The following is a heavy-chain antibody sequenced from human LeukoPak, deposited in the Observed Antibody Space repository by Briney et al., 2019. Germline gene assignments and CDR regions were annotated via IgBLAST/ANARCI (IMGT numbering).Heavy chain of an antibody. V-gene: IGHV1-69*05. CDR1: GGTFSSYA. CDR3: ARGGASPPANWFDP. D-gene: IGHD1-26*01. Sequence: SVKVSCKASGGTFSSYAISWVRQAPGQGLEWMGGIIPIFGTANYAQKFQGRVTITRDTSASMVYMDLSSLRSEDMAVYYCARGGASPPANWFDPWGQGTLVSVSS. CDR2: IIPIFGTA. J-gene: IGHJ5*02.